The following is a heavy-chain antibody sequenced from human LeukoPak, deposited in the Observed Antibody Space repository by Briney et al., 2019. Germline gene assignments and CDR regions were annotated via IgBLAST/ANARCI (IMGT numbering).Heavy chain of an antibody. CDR3: ASFSIYSSSWYPAGNDAFDI. CDR2: IYYSGST. V-gene: IGHV4-59*08. J-gene: IGHJ3*02. Sequence: SETLSLTCTVSGGSISSYYWSWIRQPPGKGLEWIGYIYYSGSTNYNPSLKSRVTISVDTSKKHFSLKLSSVTAADTAVYYCASFSIYSSSWYPAGNDAFDIWGQGTMVTVSS. D-gene: IGHD6-13*01. CDR1: GGSISSYY.